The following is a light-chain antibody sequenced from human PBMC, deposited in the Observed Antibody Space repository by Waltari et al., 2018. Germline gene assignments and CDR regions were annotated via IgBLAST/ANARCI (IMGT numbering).Light chain of an antibody. CDR2: DDN. CDR1: CSDVGYYNL. V-gene: IGLV2-23*01. CDR3: CSYAGSYTWV. J-gene: IGLJ3*02. Sequence: QSALTQPASVSGSPGQSITISCTGTCSDVGYYNLVSWYQQYPGKAPKVMIYDDNRRPSGVSDRFSGSKSGNTASLTISGVQAEDEADYYCCSYAGSYTWVFGGGTKLTVL.